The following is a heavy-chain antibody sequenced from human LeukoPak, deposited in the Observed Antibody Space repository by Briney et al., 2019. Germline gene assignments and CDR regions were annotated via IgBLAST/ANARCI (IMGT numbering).Heavy chain of an antibody. J-gene: IGHJ4*02. CDR2: IKSKTDGETT. V-gene: IGHV3-15*01. Sequence: PGGSLRLSCAASGFTFSNGWMSWVRQAPGKGLEWVGRIKSKTDGETTDYAAPVKGRFTISRDDSKNTVSLQMNSLKTEDTAVYYCTTDARLYDILTGYYRSWPPGLDYWGQGTLVTVSS. CDR1: GFTFSNGW. CDR3: TTDARLYDILTGYYRSWPPGLDY. D-gene: IGHD3-9*01.